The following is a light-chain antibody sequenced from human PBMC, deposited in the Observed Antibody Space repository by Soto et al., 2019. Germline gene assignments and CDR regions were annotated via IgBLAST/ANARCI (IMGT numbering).Light chain of an antibody. CDR2: GNN. V-gene: IGLV1-44*01. J-gene: IGLJ3*02. Sequence: QSVLTQPPSASGTPGQRVTISCSGSPSDIGRNAVIWYQQLPGAAPKLLVFGNNQRPSGVPDRFSGPKSGTSASLAISNLQSEDEAEYHCATWDDTLSRPVFGGGTKLTVL. CDR3: ATWDDTLSRPV. CDR1: PSDIGRNA.